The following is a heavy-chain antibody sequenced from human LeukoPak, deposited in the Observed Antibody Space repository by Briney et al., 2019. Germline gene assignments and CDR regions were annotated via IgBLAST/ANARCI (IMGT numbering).Heavy chain of an antibody. CDR3: AGSSCSGGSCYSGYYYYGMDV. CDR1: GGSFSGYY. J-gene: IGHJ6*02. CDR2: INHSGST. D-gene: IGHD2-15*01. Sequence: SETLSLTCAVYGGSFSGYYWSWIRQPPGKGLEWIGEINHSGSTNYNPSLKSRVTISVDTSKNQFSLKLSSVTAADTAVYYCAGSSCSGGSCYSGYYYYGMDVWGQGTTVTVSS. V-gene: IGHV4-34*01.